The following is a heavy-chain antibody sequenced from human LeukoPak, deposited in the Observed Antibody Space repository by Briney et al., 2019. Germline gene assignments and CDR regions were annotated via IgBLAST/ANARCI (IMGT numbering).Heavy chain of an antibody. CDR2: ISYDGSNK. D-gene: IGHD5-12*01. V-gene: IGHV3-30*04. CDR3: ARHEWLRLPNYYYYYMDV. CDR1: GFTFSSYA. J-gene: IGHJ6*03. Sequence: PGRSLRLSCAASGFTFSSYAMHWVRQAPGKGLEWVAVISYDGSNKYYADSVKGRFTISRDNAKNSLYLQMNSLRAEDTAVYYCARHEWLRLPNYYYYYMDVWGKGTTVTVSS.